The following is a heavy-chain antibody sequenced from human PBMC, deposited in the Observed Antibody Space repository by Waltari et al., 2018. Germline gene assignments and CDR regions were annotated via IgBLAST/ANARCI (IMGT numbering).Heavy chain of an antibody. V-gene: IGHV3-30*18. J-gene: IGHJ4*02. CDR3: AKTSEGVADY. D-gene: IGHD2-15*01. Sequence: QVQLVESGGGVVRPGRSLRLSCAASGFTFSCYGMPWVRQAPGKGLEWVAVISYDGSNKYYADSVKGRFTISRDNSKNTLYLQMNSLRAEDTAVYYCAKTSEGVADYWGQGTLVTVSS. CDR1: GFTFSCYG. CDR2: ISYDGSNK.